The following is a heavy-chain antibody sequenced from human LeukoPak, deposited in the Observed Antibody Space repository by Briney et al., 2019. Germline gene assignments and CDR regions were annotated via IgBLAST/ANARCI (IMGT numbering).Heavy chain of an antibody. CDR1: GGSISSYY. Sequence: SETLSLTCTVSGGSISSYYWSWIRQPPGKGLEWVGYIYYSGSTNYNPSLKSRVTISVDTSKNQFSLKLSSVTAADTAVYYCARGGYSSSWYVSDYWGQGTLVTVSS. CDR3: ARGGYSSSWYVSDY. D-gene: IGHD6-13*01. CDR2: IYYSGST. V-gene: IGHV4-59*01. J-gene: IGHJ4*02.